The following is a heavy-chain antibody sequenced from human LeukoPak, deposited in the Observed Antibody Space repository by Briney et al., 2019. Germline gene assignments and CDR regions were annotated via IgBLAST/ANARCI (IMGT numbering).Heavy chain of an antibody. J-gene: IGHJ6*03. CDR1: GGSISSYY. CDR2: IYYSGST. Sequence: SETLSLTCTVSGGSISSYYWSWIRQPPGKGLEWIGYIYYSGSTNYNPSLKSRVTISVDTSKNQFSLKLSSVTAADSAVYYCARAAPSIAARAYYYYYMDVWGKGTTVTVSS. CDR3: ARAAPSIAARAYYYYYMDV. D-gene: IGHD6-6*01. V-gene: IGHV4-59*12.